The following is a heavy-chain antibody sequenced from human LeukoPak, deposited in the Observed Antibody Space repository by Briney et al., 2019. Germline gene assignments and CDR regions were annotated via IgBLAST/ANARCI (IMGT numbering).Heavy chain of an antibody. CDR2: IYHSGST. J-gene: IGHJ3*02. D-gene: IGHD6-13*01. V-gene: IGHV4-30-2*01. Sequence: SETLSLTCTVSGGSISSGGYYWSWIRQPPGKGLEWIGYIYHSGSTYYNPSLKSRVTISVDRSKIQFSLKLSSVTAADTAVYYCARVGSSWSGRRAFDIWGQGTMVTVSS. CDR3: ARVGSSWSGRRAFDI. CDR1: GGSISSGGYY.